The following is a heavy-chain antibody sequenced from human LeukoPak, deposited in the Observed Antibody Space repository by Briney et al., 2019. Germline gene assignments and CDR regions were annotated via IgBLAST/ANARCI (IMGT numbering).Heavy chain of an antibody. CDR3: ANGPHYNILTGFYKVRSHLDY. V-gene: IGHV3-23*01. CDR1: GFRLSSYA. Sequence: GGSLRLSCVASGFRLSSYAMSWVRQAPGKGLEWVSATSSSDPGTYYAPSVRGRFTIYRDNSKNTLFLQMNSLRAEDTALYYCANGPHYNILTGFYKVRSHLDYWGQGTLVTVSS. D-gene: IGHD3-9*01. CDR2: TSSSDPGT. J-gene: IGHJ4*02.